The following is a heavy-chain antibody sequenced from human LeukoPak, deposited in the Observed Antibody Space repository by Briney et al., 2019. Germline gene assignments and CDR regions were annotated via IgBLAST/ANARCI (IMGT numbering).Heavy chain of an antibody. Sequence: PSETLSLTCAVSGYSISSGYYWGWIRQTPGKGLEWIGSIYHSGNTYYNPSLKSRVTMSVDTSKNQFSLKLISVTAADTAVYYCARLAYSSSWYYWGQGTLVTVSS. CDR2: IYHSGNT. J-gene: IGHJ4*02. D-gene: IGHD6-13*01. CDR3: ARLAYSSSWYY. CDR1: GYSISSGYY. V-gene: IGHV4-38-2*01.